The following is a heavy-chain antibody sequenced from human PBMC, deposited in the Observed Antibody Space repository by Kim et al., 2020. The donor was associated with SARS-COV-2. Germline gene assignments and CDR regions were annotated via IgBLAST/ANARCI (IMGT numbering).Heavy chain of an antibody. J-gene: IGHJ4*02. CDR3: ARVGGGDCSSTSCYLRRGYYFDY. V-gene: IGHV3-21*01. CDR1: GFTFSSYS. D-gene: IGHD2-2*01. Sequence: GGSLRLSCAASGFTFSSYSMNWVRQAPGKGLEWVSSISSSSSYIYYADSVKGRFTISRDNAKNSLYLQMNSLRAEDTAVYYCARVGGGDCSSTSCYLRRGYYFDYWGQGTLVTVSS. CDR2: ISSSSSYI.